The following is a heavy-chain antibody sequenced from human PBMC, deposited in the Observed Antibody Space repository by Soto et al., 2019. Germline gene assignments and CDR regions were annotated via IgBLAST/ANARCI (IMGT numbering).Heavy chain of an antibody. CDR1: GFTFSSYW. CDR3: ARDGRLWELALYGFAC. Sequence: EVQLVESGGGLVQPGGSLRLSCAASGFTFSSYWMSWVRQAPGKGLEWVANIKQDGSEKYYVDSVKGRVTISRDNAKNSLYRQKNSLRAEDTAVYYCARDGRLWELALYGFACWGQGPLVTVSS. V-gene: IGHV3-7*05. J-gene: IGHJ4*02. CDR2: IKQDGSEK. D-gene: IGHD3-16*02.